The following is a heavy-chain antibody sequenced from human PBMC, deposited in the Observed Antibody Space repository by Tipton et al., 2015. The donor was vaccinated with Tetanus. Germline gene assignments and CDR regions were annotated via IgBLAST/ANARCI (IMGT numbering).Heavy chain of an antibody. CDR1: GGSISNSNW. CDR3: ARDPPSTLSGASADALDI. V-gene: IGHV4-4*02. D-gene: IGHD2/OR15-2a*01. Sequence: TLSLTCGVSGGSISNSNWWSWVRQPPGKGLEWIGEIYHTGITNNNPSLKSRTTLSIDRSKNQFSLKLTSVTAADTAVYYCARDPPSTLSGASADALDIWGQGTMVAVS. CDR2: IYHTGIT. J-gene: IGHJ3*02.